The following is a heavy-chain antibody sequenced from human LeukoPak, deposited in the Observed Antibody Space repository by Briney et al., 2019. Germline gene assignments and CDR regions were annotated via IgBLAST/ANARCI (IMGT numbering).Heavy chain of an antibody. CDR1: GFTFSSYS. CDR3: ARALRYFDWLSY. V-gene: IGHV3-21*01. CDR2: ISSSSSYI. J-gene: IGHJ4*02. D-gene: IGHD3-9*01. Sequence: GGPLRLSCAASGFTFSSYSMNWVRQAPGKGLEWVSSISSSSSYIYYADSVKGRFTISRDNAKNSLYLQMNSLRAEDTAVYYCARALRYFDWLSYWGQGTLVTVSS.